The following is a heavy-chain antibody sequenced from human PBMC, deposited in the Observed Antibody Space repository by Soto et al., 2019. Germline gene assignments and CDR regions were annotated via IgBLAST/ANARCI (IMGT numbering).Heavy chain of an antibody. J-gene: IGHJ6*02. D-gene: IGHD1-1*01. Sequence: KPSETLSLTCTVSGDSISSADYYWSWIRQTPGKGLEWIGHIFYSGTTYYNPPLKSRLTISVDTSKNHFSLRLTSVTAADTAVYYCARDLWVEPELYYYGMDVWGQGTTVTVSS. CDR1: GDSISSADYY. CDR3: ARDLWVEPELYYYGMDV. CDR2: IFYSGTT. V-gene: IGHV4-30-4*01.